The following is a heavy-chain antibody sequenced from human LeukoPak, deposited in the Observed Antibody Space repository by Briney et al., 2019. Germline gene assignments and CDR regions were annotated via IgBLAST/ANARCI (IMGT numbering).Heavy chain of an antibody. Sequence: ASVKVSCKVSGYTLTELSMHWVRQAPGKGLEWMGGFDPEDGETIYAQKFQGRVTMTEDTSTDTAYMELSSLRSEDTAVYYCATPAYCSSTSCYAGPFDYWGQGTLVTVSS. CDR3: ATPAYCSSTSCYAGPFDY. J-gene: IGHJ4*02. D-gene: IGHD2-2*01. CDR2: FDPEDGET. CDR1: GYTLTELS. V-gene: IGHV1-24*01.